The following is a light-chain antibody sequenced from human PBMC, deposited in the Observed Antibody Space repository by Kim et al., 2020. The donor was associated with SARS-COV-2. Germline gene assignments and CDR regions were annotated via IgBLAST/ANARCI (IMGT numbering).Light chain of an antibody. CDR3: SSYAGSNNLV. J-gene: IGLJ2*01. CDR1: SSDVGGYNY. CDR2: EVS. Sequence: GQSVTISCTRTSSDVGGYNYVSWYQQHPGKAPKLMIYEVSKRPSGVPDRFSGSKSGNTASLTVSGLQAEDEADYYCSSYAGSNNLVFGGGTQLTVL. V-gene: IGLV2-8*01.